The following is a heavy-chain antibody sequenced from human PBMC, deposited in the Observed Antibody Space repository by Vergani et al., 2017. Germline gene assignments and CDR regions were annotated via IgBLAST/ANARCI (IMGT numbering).Heavy chain of an antibody. D-gene: IGHD2-2*01. CDR1: GYTFTDYF. CDR2: INPNSGGT. Sequence: QVQLVQSGAEVKKPGASVKVSCKASGYTFTDYFMHWVRQAPGQGLEWMGWINPNSGGTNYAQKFQGRVTMTRDTSISTASMELSNLRSDDTAVYYCARVGTSSNRDYFDYRGQGTLVTVSS. V-gene: IGHV1-2*02. CDR3: ARVGTSSNRDYFDY. J-gene: IGHJ4*02.